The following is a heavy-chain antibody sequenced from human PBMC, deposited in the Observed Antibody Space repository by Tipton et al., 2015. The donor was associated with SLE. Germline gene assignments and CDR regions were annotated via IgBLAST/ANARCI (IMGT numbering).Heavy chain of an antibody. CDR2: IKQDGSEK. Sequence: SLRLSCADSGLLFRTYWMSWVRLAPGKGLEWVANIKQDGSEKYYVDSVKGRFTISRDNAKNSLYLQMNSLRAEDTAVYYCARALDYGDYPRYFDYWGQGTLVTVSS. V-gene: IGHV3-7*01. J-gene: IGHJ4*02. D-gene: IGHD4-17*01. CDR3: ARALDYGDYPRYFDY. CDR1: GLLFRTYW.